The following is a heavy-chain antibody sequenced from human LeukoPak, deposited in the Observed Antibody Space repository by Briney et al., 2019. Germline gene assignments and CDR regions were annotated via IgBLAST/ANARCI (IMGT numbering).Heavy chain of an antibody. CDR1: GFTFSSYA. D-gene: IGHD1-26*01. J-gene: IGHJ4*02. CDR3: ARDRVGATDYFDY. V-gene: IGHV3-30-3*01. Sequence: GGSLRLSRAASGFTFSSYAMHWVRQAPGKGLEWVAVISYDGSNKYYADSVKGRFTISRDNSKNTLYLQMNSLGAEDTAVYYCARDRVGATDYFDYWGQGTLVTVSS. CDR2: ISYDGSNK.